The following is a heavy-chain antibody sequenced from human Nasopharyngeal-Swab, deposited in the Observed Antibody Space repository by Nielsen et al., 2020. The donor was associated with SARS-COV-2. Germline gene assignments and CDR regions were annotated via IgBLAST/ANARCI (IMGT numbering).Heavy chain of an antibody. D-gene: IGHD3-10*01. Sequence: ESLTISCAASGFSFRIYWMHWVRQPPGKGLVWVSCINSDGTTTRHADSVKGRFTVSRDNAKNTLYLEMNRLRADDTAVYYCARRLVWFGEAHYYYYGMDVWGQGTTVTVSS. J-gene: IGHJ6*02. CDR3: ARRLVWFGEAHYYYYGMDV. CDR2: INSDGTTT. V-gene: IGHV3-74*01. CDR1: GFSFRIYW.